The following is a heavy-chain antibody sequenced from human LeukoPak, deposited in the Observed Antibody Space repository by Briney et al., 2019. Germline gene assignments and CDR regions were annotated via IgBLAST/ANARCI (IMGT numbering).Heavy chain of an antibody. CDR2: VYTSGST. J-gene: IGHJ4*02. V-gene: IGHV4-4*07. D-gene: IGHD3-3*01. CDR1: GGSISTYY. CDR3: ARDRENYDFWSGYYL. Sequence: SETLSLTCTVSGGSISTYYWSWIRQPAGKGLEWIGRVYTSGSTDYNPSLKSRITMSVDTSKNQFSLKLSSVTAADTAVYYCARDRENYDFWSGYYLWGQGTLVTVSS.